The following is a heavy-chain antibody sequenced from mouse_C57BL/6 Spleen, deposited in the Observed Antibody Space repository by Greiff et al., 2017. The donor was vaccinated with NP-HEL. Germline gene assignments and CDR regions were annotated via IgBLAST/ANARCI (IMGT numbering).Heavy chain of an antibody. CDR2: ISYDGSN. CDR1: GYSITSGYY. J-gene: IGHJ2*01. Sequence: EVQRVESGPGLVKPSQSLSLTCSVTGYSITSGYYWNWIRQFPGNKLEWMGYISYDGSNNYNPSLKNRISITRDTSKNQFFLKLNSVTTEDTATYYCARRSNYVYFDYWGQGTTLTVSS. D-gene: IGHD2-5*01. V-gene: IGHV3-6*01. CDR3: ARRSNYVYFDY.